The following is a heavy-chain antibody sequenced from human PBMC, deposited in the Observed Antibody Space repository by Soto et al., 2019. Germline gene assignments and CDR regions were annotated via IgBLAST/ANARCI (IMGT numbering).Heavy chain of an antibody. CDR3: ARYYYDSSGYSGYYYYGMDV. CDR1: GGTFSSYA. J-gene: IGHJ6*02. D-gene: IGHD3-22*01. V-gene: IGHV1-69*01. Sequence: QVQLVQSGAEVQKPGSSVKVSCKASGGTFSSYAISWVRQAPGQGLEWMGGIIPIFGTANYAQKFQGRVTSTPDESRSTAYMELSRLRSEDTAVYYCARYYYDSSGYSGYYYYGMDVWGQGTTVTVSS. CDR2: IIPIFGTA.